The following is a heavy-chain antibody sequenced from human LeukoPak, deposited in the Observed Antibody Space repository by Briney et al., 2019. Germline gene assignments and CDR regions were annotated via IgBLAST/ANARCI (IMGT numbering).Heavy chain of an antibody. Sequence: ASVKVSCKASGYTFTSCGISWVRQAPGQGLEWMGWISAYNGNTNYAQKLQGRVTMTTDTSTSTAYMELRSLRSDDTAVYYCARVEYYDSSGYYYGDAFDIWGQGTMVTVSS. J-gene: IGHJ3*02. V-gene: IGHV1-18*01. CDR1: GYTFTSCG. D-gene: IGHD3-22*01. CDR3: ARVEYYDSSGYYYGDAFDI. CDR2: ISAYNGNT.